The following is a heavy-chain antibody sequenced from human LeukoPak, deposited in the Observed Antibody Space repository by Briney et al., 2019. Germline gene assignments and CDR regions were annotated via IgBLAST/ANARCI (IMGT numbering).Heavy chain of an antibody. CDR1: GFTFDDYA. CDR3: AKDTSYSGSTNFDY. Sequence: GGSLRLSCAASGFTFDDYAMHWVRHAPGKGLEWVSTISWNSGSMGYADSVKGRFTISRDNAKNSLYLQMNSLRVEDTALYYCAKDTSYSGSTNFDYWGQGTLVTVSS. J-gene: IGHJ4*02. V-gene: IGHV3-9*01. CDR2: ISWNSGSM. D-gene: IGHD1-26*01.